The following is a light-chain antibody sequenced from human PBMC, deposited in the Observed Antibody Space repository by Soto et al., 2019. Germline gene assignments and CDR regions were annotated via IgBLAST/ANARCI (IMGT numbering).Light chain of an antibody. V-gene: IGLV2-14*01. CDR3: SSCTSSSTPYV. CDR1: SSDVGGYNY. J-gene: IGLJ1*01. Sequence: QSVLTQPASVSGSPGQSITISCTGTSSDVGGYNYVSWYQQHPGKAHKLMIYDVSNRPSGVSNRFSGSKSGNTGSLTISGLQAEDEADYYCSSCTSSSTPYVFGTGTKVTVL. CDR2: DVS.